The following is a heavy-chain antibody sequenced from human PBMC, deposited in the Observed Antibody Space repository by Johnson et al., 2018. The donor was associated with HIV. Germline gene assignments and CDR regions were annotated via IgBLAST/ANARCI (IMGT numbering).Heavy chain of an antibody. CDR1: GFTFSDYY. J-gene: IGHJ3*02. D-gene: IGHD3-22*01. CDR2: ISSSGDTT. Sequence: QVQLVESGGGLVKPGGSLRLSCAASGFTFSDYYMSWIRQAPGKGLEWISYISSSGDTTHYADSVNGRFTISRDNAKNTLYLQMNSLRAEDPAVYYCARVGVDYYDRGATYQNAFDIWGQGTMVTVSS. V-gene: IGHV3-11*04. CDR3: ARVGVDYYDRGATYQNAFDI.